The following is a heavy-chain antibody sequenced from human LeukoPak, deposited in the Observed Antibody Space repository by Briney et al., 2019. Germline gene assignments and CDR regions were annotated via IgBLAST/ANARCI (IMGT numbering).Heavy chain of an antibody. V-gene: IGHV4-4*07. Sequence: PSETLSLSCTVSGSSINDFYWTWIRQPAGKGLEWIGRIEASGSTKYNPSLKSRVTMSLDTSKKQFSLSLMSVTAADTAVYYCARGNSGSYYGYWGQGTLVTVSS. D-gene: IGHD1-26*01. CDR1: GSSINDFY. J-gene: IGHJ4*02. CDR3: ARGNSGSYYGY. CDR2: IEASGST.